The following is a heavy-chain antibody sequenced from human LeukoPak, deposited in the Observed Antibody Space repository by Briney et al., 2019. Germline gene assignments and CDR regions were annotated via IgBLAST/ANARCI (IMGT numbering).Heavy chain of an antibody. CDR1: GGTFSSYA. Sequence: GASVKVSCKASGGTFSSYAISWVRQAPGQGLEWMGGIIPIFGTANYAQKFQGRVTITADESTSTAYMELSSLRSEDTAVYYCARSQPLRVVTWGHFDYWGQGTLVTVSS. J-gene: IGHJ4*02. D-gene: IGHD3-3*01. V-gene: IGHV1-69*13. CDR3: ARSQPLRVVTWGHFDY. CDR2: IIPIFGTA.